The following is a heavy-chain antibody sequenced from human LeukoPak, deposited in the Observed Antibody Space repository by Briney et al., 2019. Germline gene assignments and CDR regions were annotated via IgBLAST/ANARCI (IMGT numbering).Heavy chain of an antibody. CDR1: GGSISNPGYY. D-gene: IGHD2-2*01. CDR3: ARTQYSSTSLPRIKGWVDP. Sequence: SETLSLTCTVCGGSISNPGYYWTWIRQHPGKGLEWIGYIFYSGNTYYNPSLKSRVTISVDTSKNQFSLKLSSVTAADTAVYYCARTQYSSTSLPRIKGWVDPWGQGTLVTVSS. CDR2: IFYSGNT. J-gene: IGHJ5*02. V-gene: IGHV4-31*03.